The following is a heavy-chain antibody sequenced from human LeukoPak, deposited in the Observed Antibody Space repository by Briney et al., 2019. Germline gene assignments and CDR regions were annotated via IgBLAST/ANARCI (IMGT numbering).Heavy chain of an antibody. CDR3: ARVQEAARAFDI. Sequence: SVKVSCKASGGTFSSYAISWVRQAPGQGLEWMGRIIPIFGTANYAQKFQGRVTITTDESTSTAYMELSSLRSEDTAVYYCARVQEAARAFDIWGQGTMVTVSS. CDR2: IIPIFGTA. CDR1: GGTFSSYA. D-gene: IGHD5-18*01. V-gene: IGHV1-69*05. J-gene: IGHJ3*02.